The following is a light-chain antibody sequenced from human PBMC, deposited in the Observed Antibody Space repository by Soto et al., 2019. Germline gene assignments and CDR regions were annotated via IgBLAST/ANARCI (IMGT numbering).Light chain of an antibody. CDR3: SSFAGGNNFV. Sequence: QSALTQTPSASGSPGQSVTISCTGTSSDVGGYNYVSWYQQHPGKAPKLMIYEVSKRPSGVPDRFSGSKSGNTASLTVSWLQADDEADYYCSSFAGGNNFVFGTGTKVTVL. V-gene: IGLV2-8*01. J-gene: IGLJ1*01. CDR2: EVS. CDR1: SSDVGGYNY.